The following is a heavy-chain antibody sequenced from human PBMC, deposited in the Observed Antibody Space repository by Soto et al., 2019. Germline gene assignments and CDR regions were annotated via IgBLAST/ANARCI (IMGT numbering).Heavy chain of an antibody. CDR3: ARDYYGSGSYPWFDP. V-gene: IGHV3-33*01. CDR1: GFTFSSYG. J-gene: IGHJ5*02. CDR2: IWYDGSNK. Sequence: GGSLRLSCAASGFTFSSYGMHWVRQAPGKGLEWVAVIWYDGSNKYYADSVKGRFTISRDNSKNTLYLQMNSLRAEDTAVYYCARDYYGSGSYPWFDPWGQGTLVTVSS. D-gene: IGHD3-10*01.